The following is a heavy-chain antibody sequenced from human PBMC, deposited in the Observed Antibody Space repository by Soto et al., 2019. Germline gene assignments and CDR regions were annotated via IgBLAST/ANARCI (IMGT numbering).Heavy chain of an antibody. Sequence: GESLKISCKGSGYTFTTYWISWVRQMPGKGLEWMGRIDPSDSYTNYSPSFQGHVTISADKSISTAYLQWSSLKASDTAMYYCAKNHPTGTELAHWGQGTLVTVYS. CDR2: IDPSDSYT. CDR1: GYTFTTYW. CDR3: AKNHPTGTELAH. V-gene: IGHV5-10-1*01. D-gene: IGHD1-1*01. J-gene: IGHJ4*02.